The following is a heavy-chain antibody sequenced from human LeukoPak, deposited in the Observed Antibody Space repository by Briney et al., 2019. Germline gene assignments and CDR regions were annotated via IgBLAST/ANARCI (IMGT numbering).Heavy chain of an antibody. Sequence: GASVKVSCKASGYTFTGYYMHWVRQAPGQGLEWMGWINPNSGGTNYAQKFQGRVTMTRDTSISTAYMELSRLRSDDTAVYYCARGNGLSGYCSSTSCYPPPPMYNWFDPWGQGTLVTVSS. D-gene: IGHD2-2*01. V-gene: IGHV1-2*02. CDR1: GYTFTGYY. CDR3: ARGNGLSGYCSSTSCYPPPPMYNWFDP. J-gene: IGHJ5*02. CDR2: INPNSGGT.